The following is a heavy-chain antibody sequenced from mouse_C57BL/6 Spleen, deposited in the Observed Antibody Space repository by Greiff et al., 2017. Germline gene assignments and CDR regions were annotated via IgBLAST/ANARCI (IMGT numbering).Heavy chain of an antibody. D-gene: IGHD1-1*01. CDR3: SYSYGSSRYAMDY. Sequence: EVQLVESGAGLVKPGGSLKLSCAASGFTFSDYGMHWVRQAPEKGLEWVAYISSGSSTIYYADTVKGRFTISRDNANNTLFLQITSLRSEDTAMYYCSYSYGSSRYAMDYWGQGTSVTVSS. CDR1: GFTFSDYG. J-gene: IGHJ4*01. V-gene: IGHV5-17*01. CDR2: ISSGSSTI.